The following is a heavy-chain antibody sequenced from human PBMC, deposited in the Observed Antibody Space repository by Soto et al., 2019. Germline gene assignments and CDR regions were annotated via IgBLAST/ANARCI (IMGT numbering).Heavy chain of an antibody. D-gene: IGHD5-12*01. J-gene: IGHJ4*02. CDR3: ARLKVDLPLFSITPGGRYYSDY. V-gene: IGHV4-34*01. CDR2: VNHSGTT. CDR1: GGSFSGYY. Sequence: QVQLQQWGAGLLKPSQTLSLTCAVYGGSFSGYYWTWIRQPPAKGLEWIGEVNHSGTTNYNPSLKSPVPLSVDTSTNEFSLKLRSVTAADTAVYYCARLKVDLPLFSITPGGRYYSDYWGQGNPVTVPS.